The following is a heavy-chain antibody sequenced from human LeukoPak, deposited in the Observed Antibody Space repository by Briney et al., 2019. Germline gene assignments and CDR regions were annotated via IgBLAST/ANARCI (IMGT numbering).Heavy chain of an antibody. CDR2: INHSGST. CDR3: ARVSGYDYFVAYYYYYMEV. J-gene: IGHJ6*03. D-gene: IGHD5-12*01. Sequence: SETLSLTCAVYGGSFSGYYWSWIRQPPGKGLEWRGQINHSGSTNYNPSLKSRVTISVDTSKNQFSLKLISVTAADTAVYYCARVSGYDYFVAYYYYYMEVWGKGTTVTVSS. CDR1: GGSFSGYY. V-gene: IGHV4-34*01.